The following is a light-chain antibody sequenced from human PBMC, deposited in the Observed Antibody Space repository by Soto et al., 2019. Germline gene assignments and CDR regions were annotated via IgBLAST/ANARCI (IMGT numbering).Light chain of an antibody. V-gene: IGLV2-23*02. Sequence: QSVLTQPASVSGSPGQSITISCTGTSSDIGSYNLVSWYQQHPGKAPKVMIYDISKRPSGVSGRFSGSKSGNTASLTISGLQAEDEAHYYCCSYAGSGTLVFGGGTKLTVL. CDR1: SSDIGSYNL. J-gene: IGLJ3*02. CDR2: DIS. CDR3: CSYAGSGTLV.